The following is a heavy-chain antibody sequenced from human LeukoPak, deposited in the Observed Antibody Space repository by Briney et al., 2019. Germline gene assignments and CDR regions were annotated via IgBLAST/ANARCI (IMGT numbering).Heavy chain of an antibody. V-gene: IGHV3-13*01. CDR3: ARGGPGEALHI. CDR1: GFSVSNSD. CDR2: FGSSGDT. Sequence: GGPLRLSCAASGFSVSNSDMHWVRHVIGKGLEWVSVFGSSGDTYYSGSVKGRFSISRGSAKNSLDLQMSGLRAGDTAMYYCARGGPGEALHIWGQGTMVTVSS. J-gene: IGHJ3*02. D-gene: IGHD3-10*01.